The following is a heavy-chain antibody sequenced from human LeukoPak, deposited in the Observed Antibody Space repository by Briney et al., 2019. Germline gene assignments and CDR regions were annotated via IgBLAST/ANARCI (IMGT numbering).Heavy chain of an antibody. Sequence: GGSLRLSCAASGFTVSNNYMSWVRQAPGRGLEWVSLIYSGGSTYYADSVRGRFTISRDNSKNTLYLQMNSLRAEDTAVYHCARDAGHDPGYFDYWGQGTLVTVSS. J-gene: IGHJ4*02. CDR1: GFTVSNNY. CDR3: ARDAGHDPGYFDY. CDR2: IYSGGST. V-gene: IGHV3-66*01.